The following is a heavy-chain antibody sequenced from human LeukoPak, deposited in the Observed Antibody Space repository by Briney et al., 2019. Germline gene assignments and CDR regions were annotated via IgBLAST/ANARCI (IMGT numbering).Heavy chain of an antibody. J-gene: IGHJ2*01. V-gene: IGHV4-39*01. CDR2: IYYSGST. Sequence: SERLSLTCTVSGGSISSTSYYWGCIRQPPGKGLEWIGNIYYSGSTSYNPSLNSRLTISVDTSKNQFSLKLSSVTAADTAVYYCTAQRGFGHRYFDLWGRGTLVTVSA. D-gene: IGHD2-21*02. CDR1: GGSISSTSYY. CDR3: TAQRGFGHRYFDL.